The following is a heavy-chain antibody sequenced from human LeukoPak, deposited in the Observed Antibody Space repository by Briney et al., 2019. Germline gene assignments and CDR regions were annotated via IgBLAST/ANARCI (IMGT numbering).Heavy chain of an antibody. V-gene: IGHV3-48*03. CDR1: GFSFSSYE. CDR2: ISNTATTI. D-gene: IGHD2-15*01. J-gene: IGHJ4*02. Sequence: GGSLRLSCAASGFSFSSYEMNWVRQAPGKGLEWISYISNTATTIDYADSVKGRFTISRDDAKNSLYLQMKSLRAEDTAVYYCARDTQWSYFDYWGQGTLVTVSS. CDR3: ARDTQWSYFDY.